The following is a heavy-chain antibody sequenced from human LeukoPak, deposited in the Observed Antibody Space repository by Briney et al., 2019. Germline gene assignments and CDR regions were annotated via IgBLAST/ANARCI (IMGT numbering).Heavy chain of an antibody. D-gene: IGHD3-10*01. CDR3: AREYGSGSYSPLSSYYYYYYMDV. V-gene: IGHV3-30*04. CDR1: GFTFSSYA. Sequence: TGGSLRLSCAASGFTFSSYAMHWVRQAPGKGLEWVAVISYDGSNKYYADSVKGRFTISRDNSKNTLYLQMNSLRAEDTAVYYCAREYGSGSYSPLSSYYYYYYMDVWGKGATVTVSS. J-gene: IGHJ6*03. CDR2: ISYDGSNK.